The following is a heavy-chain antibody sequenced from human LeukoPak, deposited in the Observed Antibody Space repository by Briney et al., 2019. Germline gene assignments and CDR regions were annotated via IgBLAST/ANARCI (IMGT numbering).Heavy chain of an antibody. CDR3: AKDSGYDSSGYPFNWFDP. J-gene: IGHJ5*02. D-gene: IGHD3-22*01. Sequence: GGSLRLSCAASGFTFSSYAMSWVRQAPGKGLEWVSAISGSGGSTYYADSVKGRFTISRDNSKNTLYLQMNSLRAEDTAVYYCAKDSGYDSSGYPFNWFDPWGQGALVTVSS. CDR2: ISGSGGST. V-gene: IGHV3-23*01. CDR1: GFTFSSYA.